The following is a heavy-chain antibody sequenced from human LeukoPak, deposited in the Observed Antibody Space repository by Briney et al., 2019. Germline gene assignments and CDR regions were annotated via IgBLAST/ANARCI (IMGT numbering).Heavy chain of an antibody. CDR1: GFTFSSYA. CDR2: IRYDGSNK. J-gene: IGHJ4*02. D-gene: IGHD3-22*01. V-gene: IGHV3-30*02. CDR3: AKGNYYDSSGYYSLFDY. Sequence: GGSLRLSCAASGFTFSSYAMSWVRQAPGKGLEWVAFIRYDGSNKYYADSVKGRFTISRDNSKNTLYLQMNSLRAEDTAVYYCAKGNYYDSSGYYSLFDYWGQGTLVTVSS.